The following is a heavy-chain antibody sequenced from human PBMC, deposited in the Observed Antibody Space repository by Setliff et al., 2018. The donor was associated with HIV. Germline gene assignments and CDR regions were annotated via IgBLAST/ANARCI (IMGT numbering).Heavy chain of an antibody. Sequence: SVKVSCKTSRVTFTTYAFRWVRQAPGQGLEWMGGIIPILNVAKYPQKFHGRVTITADKSTSTVYMELRSLRSEDTAMYYCARVLKGYSSSYEAFDIWGQGTKVTVSS. CDR2: IIPILNVA. D-gene: IGHD6-13*01. CDR1: RVTFTTYA. J-gene: IGHJ3*02. V-gene: IGHV1-69*10. CDR3: ARVLKGYSSSYEAFDI.